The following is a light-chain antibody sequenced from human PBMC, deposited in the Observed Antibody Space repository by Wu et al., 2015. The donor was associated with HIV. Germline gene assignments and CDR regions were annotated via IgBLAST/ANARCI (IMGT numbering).Light chain of an antibody. Sequence: IQLTQSPSSLSASVGDRVTITCRASQGISSYLAWYQQKPGKAPKLLIFAASTLQFGVPSRFSGSGSGTDFTLTISSLQPEDFATYYCQQYNSYSGYTFGQGTKLGDQT. J-gene: IGKJ2*01. CDR1: QGISSY. CDR2: AAS. CDR3: QQYNSYSGYT. V-gene: IGKV1-9*01.